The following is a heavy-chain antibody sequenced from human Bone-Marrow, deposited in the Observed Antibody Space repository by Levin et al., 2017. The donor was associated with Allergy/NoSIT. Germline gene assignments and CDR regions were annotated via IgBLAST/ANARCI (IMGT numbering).Heavy chain of an antibody. CDR1: GYTFSIYW. D-gene: IGHD3-22*01. CDR3: ARRQSSGSDY. J-gene: IGHJ4*02. V-gene: IGHV5-51*01. CDR2: IYPNDNDV. Sequence: GESLKISCQGSGYTFSIYWIAWVRQVPGRGLEWIGVIYPNDNDVRKSLSFEGQVTISVDRSTSTAYLEWSSLKASDSGIYYCARRQSSGSDYWGQGTLVRVSP.